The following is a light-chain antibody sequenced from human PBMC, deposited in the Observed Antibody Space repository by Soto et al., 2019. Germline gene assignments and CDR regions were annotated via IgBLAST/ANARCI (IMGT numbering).Light chain of an antibody. CDR1: SSDVGGYNY. CDR3: AAWDDSLSGHL. J-gene: IGLJ1*01. V-gene: IGLV2-8*01. Sequence: QSALTQPPSASGSPGQSVTISCTGTSSDVGGYNYVYWYQQHPGKAPKLMISEVNKRPSGVPDRFSGSKSGNTASLTVSGLQAEDEADYYCAAWDDSLSGHLFGTGTKLTVL. CDR2: EVN.